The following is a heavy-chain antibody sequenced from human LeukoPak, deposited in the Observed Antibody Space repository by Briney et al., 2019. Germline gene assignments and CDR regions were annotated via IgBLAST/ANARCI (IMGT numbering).Heavy chain of an antibody. CDR2: ISGSGGNT. V-gene: IGHV3-23*01. CDR3: ARGRGYSYAPYDY. Sequence: QAGGSLRLSCAASGFTFSSYAMSCVRQAPGKGLEWVSGISGSGGNTYYADSVKGRFTISRDNAKSTLHLQMNSLRAEDTGVYYCARGRGYSYAPYDYWGQGTLVTVSS. CDR1: GFTFSSYA. J-gene: IGHJ4*02. D-gene: IGHD5-18*01.